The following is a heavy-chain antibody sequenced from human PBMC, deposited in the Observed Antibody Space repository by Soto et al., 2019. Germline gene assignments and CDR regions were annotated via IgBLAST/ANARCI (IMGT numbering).Heavy chain of an antibody. CDR3: AESSYYDYIWGSYRKKAFDI. CDR2: INHSGST. D-gene: IGHD3-16*02. J-gene: IGHJ3*02. V-gene: IGHV4-34*01. CDR1: GGSFSGYY. Sequence: QVQLQQWGAGLLKPSETLSLTCAVYGGSFSGYYWSWIRQPPGKGREWIGEINHSGSTNYNPSLKRRVTISVDTSKNQFSLKLSSVTAADTAVYYCAESSYYDYIWGSYRKKAFDIWGQGTMVTVSS.